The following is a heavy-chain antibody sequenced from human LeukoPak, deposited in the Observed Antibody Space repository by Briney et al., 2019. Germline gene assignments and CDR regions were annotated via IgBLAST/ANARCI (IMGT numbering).Heavy chain of an antibody. CDR1: GFTVSSNY. J-gene: IGHJ6*02. CDR2: IYSGGST. Sequence: AGSLRLSCAASGFTVSSNYMSWVRQAPGKGLEWVSVIYSGGSTYYADSVKGRFTISRDNSKNTLYLQMNSLRAEDTAVYYCARPRSGGYYYYGMDVWGQGTTVTVS. D-gene: IGHD2-15*01. CDR3: ARPRSGGYYYYGMDV. V-gene: IGHV3-66*04.